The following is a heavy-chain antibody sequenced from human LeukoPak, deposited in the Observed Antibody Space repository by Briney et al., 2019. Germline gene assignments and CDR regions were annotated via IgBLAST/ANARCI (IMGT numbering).Heavy chain of an antibody. J-gene: IGHJ6*03. CDR3: ARRWNYGRNYYIDV. V-gene: IGHV4-34*01. CDR1: GGSFSNYY. D-gene: IGHD1-7*01. CDR2: INDSGRI. Sequence: PSETLSLTRAVYGGSFSNYYWSWIRQPPGKWLEWIGEINDSGRINYNPSLMSRVTVCVDTSKNQFSLRLTSVTATDTAVYYCARRWNYGRNYYIDVWGNGATVSVSS.